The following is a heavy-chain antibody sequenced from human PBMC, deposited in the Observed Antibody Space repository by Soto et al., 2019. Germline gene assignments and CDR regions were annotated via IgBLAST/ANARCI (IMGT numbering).Heavy chain of an antibody. J-gene: IGHJ4*02. V-gene: IGHV3-23*01. CDR3: AVNSEAIIRVGYDY. D-gene: IGHD6-25*01. CDR1: GFTFSTYT. CDR2: IICSAYTA. Sequence: EVHLLESGGGLVQPGGSLTLSCAASGFTFSTYTMSWVRQAPGEGLEWVSAIICSAYTAYYADSVKGRFTISRDNSKNTPYLQRKSLRAEDTAVYYFAVNSEAIIRVGYDYWGQGTRVTVSS.